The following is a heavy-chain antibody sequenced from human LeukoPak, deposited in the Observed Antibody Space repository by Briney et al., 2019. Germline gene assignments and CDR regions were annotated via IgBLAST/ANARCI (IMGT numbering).Heavy chain of an antibody. V-gene: IGHV4-39*01. D-gene: IGHD3-22*01. CDR3: ARGRHQPYYYDSSGYRNNWFDP. J-gene: IGHJ5*02. CDR1: GGSINSGYYN. CDR2: ISYSGST. Sequence: SETLSLTCTVSGGSINSGYYNWGWIRQPPGKGLEWIGNISYSGSTFYHPSLKSRVTMSLDTSKNQFSLKLSSVTAADTAVYYCARGRHQPYYYDSSGYRNNWFDPWGQGTLVTVSS.